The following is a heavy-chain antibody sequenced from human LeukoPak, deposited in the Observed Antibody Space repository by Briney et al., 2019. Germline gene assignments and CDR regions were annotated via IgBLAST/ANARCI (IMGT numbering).Heavy chain of an antibody. CDR1: GFTFSRYN. CDR2: ISRSSSTI. CDR3: TRGLAYCSSTSCRTFDY. D-gene: IGHD2-2*01. Sequence: TGVSVSLPYAVSGFTFSRYNVNWVRRARGKGLEWVLYISRSSSTIYYTDSVKGRFTISRDNAKHSLYLQMNSQRAENTAVYDFTRGLAYCSSTSCRTFDYWGQGTLVTVSS. V-gene: IGHV3-48*01. J-gene: IGHJ4*02.